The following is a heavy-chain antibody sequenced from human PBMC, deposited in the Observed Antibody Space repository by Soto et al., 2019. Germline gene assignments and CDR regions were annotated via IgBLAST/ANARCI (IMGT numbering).Heavy chain of an antibody. V-gene: IGHV3-30*18. CDR3: AKDVVVGATPGLGDYYYYYGMES. Sequence: QVQLVESGGGVVQPGRSLRLSCAASGFTFSSYGMHWVRQAPGKGLEWVAVISYDGSKKYYADSVKGRFTISRDNSKNTLYLQMNSLRAEDTAVYYCAKDVVVGATPGLGDYYYYYGMESGAKGPRSPSP. CDR2: ISYDGSKK. CDR1: GFTFSSYG. D-gene: IGHD1-26*01. J-gene: IGHJ6*02.